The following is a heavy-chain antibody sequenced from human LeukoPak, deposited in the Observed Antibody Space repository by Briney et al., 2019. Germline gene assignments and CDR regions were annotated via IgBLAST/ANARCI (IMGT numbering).Heavy chain of an antibody. CDR1: GFIFSSYW. J-gene: IGHJ4*02. CDR3: ARDQLYCGGDCYSDY. Sequence: GGSLRLSCAASGFIFSSYWMHWVRQAPGKGLVWVSRINADGSTTDYADSVRGRFTISRDNAKNSLYLQMNSLRAEVTAVYYCARDQLYCGGDCYSDYWGQGTLVTVSS. CDR2: INADGSTT. V-gene: IGHV3-74*01. D-gene: IGHD2-21*01.